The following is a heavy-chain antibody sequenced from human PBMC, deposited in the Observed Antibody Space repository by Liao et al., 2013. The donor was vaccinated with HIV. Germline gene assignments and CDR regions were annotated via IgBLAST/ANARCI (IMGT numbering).Heavy chain of an antibody. V-gene: IGHV4-61*02. CDR3: ARGARLYCSSTTCSSGSLDY. CDR2: IYTSGST. Sequence: QVQLQESGPGLVRPSQTLSLTCTVSGGSISIGSSYWSWIRQPAGKGLEWIGRIYTSGSTNYNPSLKSRVTMSVDTSKNQFSLKLSSVTAADTAVYYCARGARLYCSSTTCSSGSLDYWGQGTLVTVSS. D-gene: IGHD2-2*01. J-gene: IGHJ4*02. CDR1: GGSISIGSSY.